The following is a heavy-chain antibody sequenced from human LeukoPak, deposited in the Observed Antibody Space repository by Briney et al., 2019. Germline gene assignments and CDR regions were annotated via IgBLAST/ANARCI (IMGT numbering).Heavy chain of an antibody. CDR2: IYSGGST. J-gene: IGHJ4*02. D-gene: IGHD3-9*01. CDR3: ASTPPRYLGYFDY. Sequence: PGGSLRLSCAASGFTVSYNYMSWVRQAPGKGLEWVSVIYSGGSTYYADSVKGQFTISRDNSKNTLYFQMNSLRAEDTAVYYCASTPPRYLGYFDYWGQGTLVTVSS. CDR1: GFTVSYNY. V-gene: IGHV3-53*01.